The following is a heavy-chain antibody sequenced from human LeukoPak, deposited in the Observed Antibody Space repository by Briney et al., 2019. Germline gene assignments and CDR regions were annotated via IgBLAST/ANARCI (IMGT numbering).Heavy chain of an antibody. D-gene: IGHD4-17*01. Sequence: GESLKISCKGSGYSFTSYWISWVRQMPGKGLEWMGRIDPSDSYTNYSPPFQGHVTISADKSISTAYLQWSSLKASDTAMYYCARLEKTVTYDLHYWGQGTLVTVSS. J-gene: IGHJ4*02. CDR3: ARLEKTVTYDLHY. V-gene: IGHV5-10-1*01. CDR1: GYSFTSYW. CDR2: IDPSDSYT.